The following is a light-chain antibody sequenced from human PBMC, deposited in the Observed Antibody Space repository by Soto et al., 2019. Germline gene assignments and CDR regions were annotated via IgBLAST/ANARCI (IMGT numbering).Light chain of an antibody. CDR3: QSYDSSLSGSEVV. CDR2: GNS. Sequence: QSVLTQPPSVSGAPGQRVTISCTGSSSNIGAGYDVHWYQQLPGTAPKLLSYGNSNRPSGVPDRFSGSKSGTSASLAITGLQAEDEADYYCQSYDSSLSGSEVVFGGGTKVTVL. V-gene: IGLV1-40*01. CDR1: SSNIGAGYD. J-gene: IGLJ2*01.